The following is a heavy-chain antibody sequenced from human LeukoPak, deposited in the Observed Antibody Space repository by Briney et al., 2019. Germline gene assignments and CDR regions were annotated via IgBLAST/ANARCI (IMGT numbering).Heavy chain of an antibody. CDR2: ISSSGSTI. CDR1: GFTFSSYE. V-gene: IGHV3-48*03. CDR3: ARDQLVGATVNYYYYYMDV. D-gene: IGHD1-26*01. J-gene: IGHJ6*03. Sequence: GGSLRLSCAASGFTFSSYEMNWVRQAPGKGLEWVSYISSSGSTIYYADSVKGRFTISRDNAKNSLYLQMNSLRAEDTAVYYCARDQLVGATVNYYYYYMDVWGKGTTVTISS.